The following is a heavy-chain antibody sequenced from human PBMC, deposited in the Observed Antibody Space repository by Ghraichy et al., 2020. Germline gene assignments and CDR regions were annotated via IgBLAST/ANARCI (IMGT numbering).Heavy chain of an antibody. CDR2: INHSGST. Sequence: SETLSLTCAVYGGSFSGYYWSWIRQPPGKGLEWIGEINHSGSTNYNPSLKSRVTISVDTSKNQFSLKLSSVTTADTAVYYCARPGEYWRLSWYFDLWGRGTLVTVSS. V-gene: IGHV4-34*01. J-gene: IGHJ2*01. CDR1: GGSFSGYY. CDR3: ARPGEYWRLSWYFDL. D-gene: IGHD2-8*02.